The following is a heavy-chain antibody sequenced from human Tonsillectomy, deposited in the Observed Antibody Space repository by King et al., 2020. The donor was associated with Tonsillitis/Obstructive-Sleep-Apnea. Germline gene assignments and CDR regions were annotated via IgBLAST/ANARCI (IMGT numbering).Heavy chain of an antibody. D-gene: IGHD6-13*01. CDR2: SPYTGNT. J-gene: IGHJ5*02. CDR3: ARGRSWYYNWFDP. V-gene: IGHV4-39*01. CDR1: GGSVSSSSHY. Sequence: QLQESGPGLVKPSETLSLTCTVSGGSVSSSSHYWGWIRQPPGKGLEWIGSSPYTGNTYHNPSLKRRVTISVDTSKNLFSLNLNSVTAADTAVYYCARGRSWYYNWFDPWGQGTLVTVSS.